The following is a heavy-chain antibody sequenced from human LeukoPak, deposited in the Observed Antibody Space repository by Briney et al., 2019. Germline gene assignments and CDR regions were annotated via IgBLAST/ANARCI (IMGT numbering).Heavy chain of an antibody. D-gene: IGHD1-7*01. J-gene: IGHJ5*02. V-gene: IGHV4-39*02. CDR3: AREMVWNYYKTDGYWFDP. CDR2: IYYSGST. CDR1: GGSISSSSYY. Sequence: SETLSLTCTVSGGSISSSSYYWGWIRQPPGKGLEWIGSIYYSGSTYYNPSLKSRVTISVDTSKNQFSLKLSSVTAADTAVYYCAREMVWNYYKTDGYWFDPWGQGTLVTVSS.